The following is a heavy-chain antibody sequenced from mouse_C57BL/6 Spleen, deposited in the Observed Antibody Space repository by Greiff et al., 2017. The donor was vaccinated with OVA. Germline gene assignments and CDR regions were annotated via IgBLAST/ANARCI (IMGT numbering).Heavy chain of an antibody. V-gene: IGHV1-64*01. CDR1: GYTFTSYW. CDR2: IHPNSGST. J-gene: IGHJ2*01. CDR3: ARSVYYDYDGVPYYFDY. Sequence: QVQLQQSGAELVKPGASVKLSCKASGYTFTSYWMHWVKQRPGQGLEWIGMIHPNSGSTNYNEKFKSKATLTVDKSSSTAYMQLSSLTSEDSAVYYCARSVYYDYDGVPYYFDYWGQGTTLTVSS. D-gene: IGHD2-4*01.